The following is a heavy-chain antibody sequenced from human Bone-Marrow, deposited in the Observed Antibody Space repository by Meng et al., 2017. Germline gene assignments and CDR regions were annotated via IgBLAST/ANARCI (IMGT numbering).Heavy chain of an antibody. CDR2: IYHGDTGT. J-gene: IGHJ3*02. CDR1: GYSFTSYW. CDR3: ARPPRRGVIEELDAFAI. D-gene: IGHD2-21*01. V-gene: IGHV5-51*06. Sequence: KVSCRGSGYSFTSYWIGWWRQMPGEGLEWMGIIYHGDTGTRYSPSFQGQVTISTAKSISTAYLQWSSLKASDTAMYYCARPPRRGVIEELDAFAIWGQGTMVTVSS.